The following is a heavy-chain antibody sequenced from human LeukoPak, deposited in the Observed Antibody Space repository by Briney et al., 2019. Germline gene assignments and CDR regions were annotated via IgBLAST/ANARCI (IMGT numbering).Heavy chain of an antibody. D-gene: IGHD3-10*02. J-gene: IGHJ6*04. Sequence: ESGGSLRLSCAAPGFTVSSNYMSWVRQAPGKGLEWVSVIYSGGSTYYADSVKGRFTISRDNAKNTLYLQMNSLRAEDTAVYYCAELGITMIGGVWGKGTTVTISS. CDR3: AELGITMIGGV. CDR2: IYSGGST. V-gene: IGHV3-53*01. CDR1: GFTVSSNY.